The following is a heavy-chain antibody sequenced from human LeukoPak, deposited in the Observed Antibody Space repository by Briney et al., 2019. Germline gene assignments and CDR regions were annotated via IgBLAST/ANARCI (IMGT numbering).Heavy chain of an antibody. CDR3: ARVTWGMKIGYCSSTSCSQLYYFDY. J-gene: IGHJ4*02. V-gene: IGHV3-21*01. CDR2: ISSSSSYI. CDR1: GFTFSSYS. Sequence: PGGPLRLSCAASGFTFSSYSMNWVRQAPGKGLEWVSSISSSSSYIYYADSVKGRFTISRDNAKNSLYLQMNSLRAEDTAVYYCARVTWGMKIGYCSSTSCSQLYYFDYWGQGTLVTVSS. D-gene: IGHD2-2*01.